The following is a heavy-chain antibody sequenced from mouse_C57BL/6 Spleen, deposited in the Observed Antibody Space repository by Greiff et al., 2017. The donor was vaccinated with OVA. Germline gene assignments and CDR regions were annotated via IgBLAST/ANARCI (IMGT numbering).Heavy chain of an antibody. CDR1: GFTFSNYW. Sequence: EVKVEESGGGLVQPGGSMKLSCVASGFTFSNYWMNWVRQSPEKGLEWVAQIRLKSDNYATHYAESVKGRFTISRDDSKSSVYLQMNNLRAEDTGIYYCTANWDYYFDYWGQGTTLTVSS. D-gene: IGHD4-1*02. CDR3: TANWDYYFDY. CDR2: IRLKSDNYAT. J-gene: IGHJ2*01. V-gene: IGHV6-3*01.